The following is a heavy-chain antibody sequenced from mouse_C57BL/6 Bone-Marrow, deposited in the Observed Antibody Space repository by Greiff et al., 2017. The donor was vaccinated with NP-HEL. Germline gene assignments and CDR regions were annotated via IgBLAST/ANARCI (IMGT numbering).Heavy chain of an antibody. D-gene: IGHD2-12*01. Sequence: VQLQQSGAELARPGASVKLSCKASGYTFTSYGISWVKQRTGQGLEWIGEIYPRSGNTYYNEKFKGKATLTADKSSSTAYMELRSLTSEDSAVYFCASRYDGFAYWGQGTLVTVSA. J-gene: IGHJ3*01. CDR2: IYPRSGNT. V-gene: IGHV1-81*01. CDR1: GYTFTSYG. CDR3: ASRYDGFAY.